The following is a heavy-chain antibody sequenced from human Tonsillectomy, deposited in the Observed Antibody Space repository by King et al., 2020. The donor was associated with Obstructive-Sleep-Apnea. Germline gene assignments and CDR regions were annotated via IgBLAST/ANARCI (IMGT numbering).Heavy chain of an antibody. Sequence: QLQLQESGSGLVKPSQTLSLTCAVSGGSFSSSAFSWSWIRQPPGKGLEWIGYIYHSGSTYYNPSLKSRVSISVDRSKNQFSLKLSSVTAADTAVYYCVRKYGSGSYYNANNWFDPWGQGTLVTVSS. J-gene: IGHJ5*02. CDR1: GGSFSSSAFS. V-gene: IGHV4-30-2*01. CDR2: IYHSGST. D-gene: IGHD3-10*01. CDR3: VRKYGSGSYYNANNWFDP.